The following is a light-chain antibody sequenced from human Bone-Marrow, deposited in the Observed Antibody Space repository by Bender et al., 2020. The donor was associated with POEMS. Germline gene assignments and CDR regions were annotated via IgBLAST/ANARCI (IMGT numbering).Light chain of an antibody. CDR3: CSYAGISVVWV. V-gene: IGLV2-23*02. J-gene: IGLJ3*02. CDR2: DVN. CDR1: SSDVGSYNL. Sequence: QSVLTQAASVSGSPGQSITISCTGTSSDVGSYNLVSWFQQHPGKVPKLMIYDVNQRPSGVSERFSGSKSGNMASLTISGLQAGDEADYYCCSYAGISVVWVFGGGTKLTVL.